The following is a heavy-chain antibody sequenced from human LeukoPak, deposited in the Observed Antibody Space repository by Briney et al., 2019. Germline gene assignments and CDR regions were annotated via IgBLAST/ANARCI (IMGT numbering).Heavy chain of an antibody. CDR2: ISGGGGST. CDR1: GFSVSSNY. CDR3: AKGPWEDIVASGYYYMDV. D-gene: IGHD5-12*01. V-gene: IGHV3-23*01. J-gene: IGHJ6*03. Sequence: GGSLRLSCAASGFSVSSNYMSWVRQAPGKGLEWVSGISGGGGSTYYADSVKGRFTISSDNSKNTLYLQMNSLRAEDTAVYYCAKGPWEDIVASGYYYMDVWGKGTTVTVSS.